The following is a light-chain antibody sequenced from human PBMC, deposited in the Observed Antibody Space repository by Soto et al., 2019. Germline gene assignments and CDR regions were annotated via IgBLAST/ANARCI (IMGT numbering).Light chain of an antibody. J-gene: IGKJ1*01. CDR2: DAS. Sequence: ETELTQSPGTLSLSPGDRATLSCRASQSVSSSYLAWYQQKPGQAPRLLIYDASRRATGIPDRFSGSGSGTDFTLTISSLEHEDFAVYYCQQHGSTPRTFGQGTKVDI. CDR3: QQHGSTPRT. V-gene: IGKV3-20*01. CDR1: QSVSSSY.